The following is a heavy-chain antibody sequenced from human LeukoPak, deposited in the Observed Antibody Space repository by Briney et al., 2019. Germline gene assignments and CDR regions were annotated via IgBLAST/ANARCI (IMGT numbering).Heavy chain of an antibody. J-gene: IGHJ4*01. CDR2: IKQDGSEK. Sequence: PGGSLRLSCEASGFTFSTYWMSWVRQAPGKGLEWVANIKQDGSEKYYVDSVKGRFTISRDNAKNSLYLQMNRLRAEDTAMYYCARDSAGNDYWGHGTLVTVSS. CDR3: ARDSAGNDY. V-gene: IGHV3-7*01. CDR1: GFTFSTYW. D-gene: IGHD6-13*01.